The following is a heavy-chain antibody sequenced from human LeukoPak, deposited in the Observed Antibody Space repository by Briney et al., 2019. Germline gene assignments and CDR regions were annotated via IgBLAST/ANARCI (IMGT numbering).Heavy chain of an antibody. V-gene: IGHV3-7*03. CDR1: GFTFSSSW. Sequence: PGGSLRPSCVASGFTFSSSWMSWVRQAPGKGLEWVANIKQDGSEKSYVESVRGRFTISRDNAKNSLYLQLNSLRAEDTALYYCARDNPPDYWGQGTLVTVSS. J-gene: IGHJ4*02. CDR2: IKQDGSEK. CDR3: ARDNPPDY.